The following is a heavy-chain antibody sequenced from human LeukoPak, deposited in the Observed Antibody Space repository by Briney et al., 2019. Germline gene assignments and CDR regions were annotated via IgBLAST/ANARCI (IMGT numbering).Heavy chain of an antibody. CDR2: IWYDGSDK. CDR3: ARHGYPVSCSGGSCYLDY. CDR1: GFTFNKYT. V-gene: IGHV3-33*01. J-gene: IGHJ4*02. D-gene: IGHD2-15*01. Sequence: PGGSLRLSCAASGFTFNKYTMHWVRQAPGKGLEWVAIIWYDGSDKYYADSVKGRFTISRDNSKNTLFLQMSSLRAEDTAVYYCARHGYPVSCSGGSCYLDYWGQGTLVTVSS.